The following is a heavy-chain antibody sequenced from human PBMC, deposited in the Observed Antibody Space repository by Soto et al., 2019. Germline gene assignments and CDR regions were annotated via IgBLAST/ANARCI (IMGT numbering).Heavy chain of an antibody. CDR1: GYSFPDYW. V-gene: IGHV5-51*01. CDR2: IYPADSDT. CDR3: TRHPPYGGYVLY. J-gene: IGHJ4*02. D-gene: IGHD5-12*01. Sequence: PGESLKISCRGSGYSFPDYWIGWVRQMPGKGLEWLGLIYPADSDTRYSPSFQGQVTISADKSINTAYLQWSSLKASDTAMYYCTRHPPYGGYVLYWGQGTLVTVSS.